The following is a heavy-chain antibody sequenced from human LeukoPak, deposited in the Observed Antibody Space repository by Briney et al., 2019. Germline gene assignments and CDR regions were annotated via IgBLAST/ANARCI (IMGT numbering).Heavy chain of an antibody. V-gene: IGHV4-59*08. D-gene: IGHD6-13*01. J-gene: IGHJ4*02. CDR2: VFYSGST. CDR3: ARHAPYSTNWPDFDD. Sequence: SVTLSLTCTVSVGPISSYYWRCTRQPPGKGLEWIGYVFYSGSTNYNPSLNSRVTISVDTSQNQFSLKLSSVTAADTAVYYCARHAPYSTNWPDFDDWGQGTLVTVSS. CDR1: VGPISSYY.